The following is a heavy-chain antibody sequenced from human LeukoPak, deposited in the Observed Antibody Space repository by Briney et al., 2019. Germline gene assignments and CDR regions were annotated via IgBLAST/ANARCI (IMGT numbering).Heavy chain of an antibody. CDR3: ARSLVVGATYPYH. Sequence: GGSLRLSCAASGFTFSTYWMHWVRQAPGKGLVWVSRINSDGSSTIYADSVKGRFTISRDNAKNTLYLQMNSLRAEDTAVYYCARSLVVGATYPYHWGQGTLVTVSS. CDR2: INSDGSST. CDR1: GFTFSTYW. J-gene: IGHJ1*01. V-gene: IGHV3-74*01. D-gene: IGHD1-26*01.